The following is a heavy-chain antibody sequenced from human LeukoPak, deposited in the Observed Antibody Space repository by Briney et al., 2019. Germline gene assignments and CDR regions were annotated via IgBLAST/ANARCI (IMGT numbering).Heavy chain of an antibody. CDR1: GFSLSNYG. J-gene: IGHJ4*02. V-gene: IGHV3-30*02. D-gene: IGHD3-22*01. Sequence: GGSLRLSCITSGFSLSNYGMHWVRQAPGKGPEWVAFVRYDGTNKYYTDSVRGRFTISRDNSKNTLYLQMNSLRVEGTALYYCAKYYREGSGASPLDYWGQGTLVTVSS. CDR2: VRYDGTNK. CDR3: AKYYREGSGASPLDY.